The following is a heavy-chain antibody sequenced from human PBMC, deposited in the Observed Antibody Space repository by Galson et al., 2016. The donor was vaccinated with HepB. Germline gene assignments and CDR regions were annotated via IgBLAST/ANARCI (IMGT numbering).Heavy chain of an antibody. Sequence: SLRLSCAASGFTFSNYAMSWVRQAPGKGLEWVSGINGIGGSTFYADSVKGRFTISRDNSKNTLYLEMNSLRVEDTALYYCAKDGSYSGNLHGYFDYWGQGTLVTVSS. D-gene: IGHD1-26*01. CDR2: INGIGGST. V-gene: IGHV3-23*01. J-gene: IGHJ4*02. CDR3: AKDGSYSGNLHGYFDY. CDR1: GFTFSNYA.